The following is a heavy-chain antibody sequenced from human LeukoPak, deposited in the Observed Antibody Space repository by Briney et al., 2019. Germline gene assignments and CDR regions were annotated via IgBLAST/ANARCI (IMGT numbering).Heavy chain of an antibody. CDR2: IITIFGTA. J-gene: IGHJ5*02. V-gene: IGHV1-69*01. CDR3: ARDLRAAAGTTSFDP. CDR1: GGTFSSYA. D-gene: IGHD6-13*01. Sequence: SVKVSCKASGGTFSSYAISWVRQAPGQGLEWVGGIITIFGTANYAQKFQGRVTITADESTSTAYIELSSLRSEDTAVYYCARDLRAAAGTTSFDPWGQGTLVTVSS.